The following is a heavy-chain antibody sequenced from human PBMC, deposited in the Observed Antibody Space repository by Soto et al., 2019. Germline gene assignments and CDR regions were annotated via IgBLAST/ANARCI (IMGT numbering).Heavy chain of an antibody. J-gene: IGHJ4*02. V-gene: IGHV4-4*02. CDR3: AREYVGDGSDSFDY. Sequence: QVQLQESGPGLVKPSGTLSLTCAVSGGSISSDNWWSWVRQPPGKGLEWIGDIFHSGDTNYNPSLKSRLTMSMDKSKTQLSLELRSVTAADTAVYYCAREYVGDGSDSFDYWCQGILVTVSS. CDR1: GGSISSDNW. D-gene: IGHD3-10*01. CDR2: IFHSGDT.